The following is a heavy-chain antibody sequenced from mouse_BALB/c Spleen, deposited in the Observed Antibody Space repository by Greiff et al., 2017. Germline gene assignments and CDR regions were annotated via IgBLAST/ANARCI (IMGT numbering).Heavy chain of an antibody. CDR1: GYSITSDYA. CDR2: ISYSGST. Sequence: EVKLMESGPGLVKPSQSLSLTCTVTGYSITSDYAWNWIRQFPGNKLEWMGYISYSGSTSYNPSLKSRISITRDTSKNQFFLQLNSVTTEDTATYYCVCLLGTGFTYWGQGTLVTVSA. CDR3: VCLLGTGFTY. V-gene: IGHV3-2*02. D-gene: IGHD3-1*01. J-gene: IGHJ3*01.